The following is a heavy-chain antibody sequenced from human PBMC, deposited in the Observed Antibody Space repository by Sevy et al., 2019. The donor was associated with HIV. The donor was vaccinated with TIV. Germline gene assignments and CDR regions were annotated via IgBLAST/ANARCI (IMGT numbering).Heavy chain of an antibody. J-gene: IGHJ4*02. V-gene: IGHV3-23*01. D-gene: IGHD3-9*01. CDR1: GISISAYA. Sequence: GGSLRLSCSGSGISISAYAMTWVRQTPGKGLEWVSGISAAGYSTYYADSVQGRFSISRDNSKNTFYLQMNSLRADDTAIYYCATVAYNDFLTGYPLLFQYWGQGSLVTVSS. CDR2: ISAAGYST. CDR3: ATVAYNDFLTGYPLLFQY.